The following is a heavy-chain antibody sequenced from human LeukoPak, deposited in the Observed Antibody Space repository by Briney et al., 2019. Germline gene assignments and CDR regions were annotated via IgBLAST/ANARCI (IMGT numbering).Heavy chain of an antibody. CDR2: ITSTGRYI. V-gene: IGHV3-21*01. J-gene: IGHJ3*01. CDR1: GFNFIDYT. CDR3: ARLRNVGGNPHPFNV. Sequence: GGSLRLSCAASGFNFIDYTMNWVRQAPGKGLEWVSSITSTGRYIFYADSLKGRFTISKDNAKKSLYLQMNSLRAEDTAVYYCARLRNVGGNPHPFNVWGQGTTVTVSS. D-gene: IGHD4-23*01.